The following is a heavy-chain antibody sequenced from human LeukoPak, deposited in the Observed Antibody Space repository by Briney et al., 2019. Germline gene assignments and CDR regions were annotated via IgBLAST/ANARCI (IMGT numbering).Heavy chain of an antibody. V-gene: IGHV1-3*04. CDR1: GYTFTSYG. CDR3: ARDPLVYSSGWSTEDY. CDR2: INTGNGNT. D-gene: IGHD6-19*01. J-gene: IGHJ4*02. Sequence: ASVKVSCKASGYTFTSYGISWVRQAPGQRLEWMGWINTGNGNTKYSQKFQGRVTITRDTSASTAYMELSSLRSEDTAVYYCARDPLVYSSGWSTEDYWGQGTLVTVSS.